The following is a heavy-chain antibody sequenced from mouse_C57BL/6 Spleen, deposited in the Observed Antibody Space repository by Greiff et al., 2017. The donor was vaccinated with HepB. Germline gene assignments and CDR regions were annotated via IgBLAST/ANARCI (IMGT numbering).Heavy chain of an antibody. D-gene: IGHD3-1*01. CDR2: INYDGSST. CDR1: GFTFSDYY. CDR3: ARVRGRHYFDY. Sequence: EVQRVESEGGLVQPGSSMKLSCTASGFTFSDYYMAWVRQVPEKGLEWVANINYDGSSTYYLDSLKSRFIISRDNAKNILYLQMSSLKSEDTATYYCARVRGRHYFDYWGQGTTLTVSS. V-gene: IGHV5-16*01. J-gene: IGHJ2*01.